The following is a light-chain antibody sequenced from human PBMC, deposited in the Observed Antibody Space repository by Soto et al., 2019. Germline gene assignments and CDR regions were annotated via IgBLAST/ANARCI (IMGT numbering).Light chain of an antibody. J-gene: IGKJ1*01. CDR3: QQYNAWPRT. CDR1: QSVSSN. V-gene: IGKV3-15*01. CDR2: GAS. Sequence: ELVVTQSPATLSVSPGERATLSCRASQSVSSNLARYQQKPGQAPRLLISGASTRAPGIPARFSGSGSGTESTLTITTLQSEDFAVYYCQQYNAWPRTIGQGTRVEIK.